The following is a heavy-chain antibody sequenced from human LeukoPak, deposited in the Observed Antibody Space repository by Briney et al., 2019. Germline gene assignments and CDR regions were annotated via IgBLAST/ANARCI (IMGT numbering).Heavy chain of an antibody. CDR1: GYSITSAYY. J-gene: IGHJ2*01. CDR2: FFLKGST. Sequence: PSETLSLTCTVSGYSITSAYYWGWIRQPPGKGLEWIGSFFLKGSTYYNPSLKSRVTISVDTSKNQFSLKLSSVTAADTAVYYCARRRSTIFYASWYFDLWGRGTLVTVSS. V-gene: IGHV4-38-2*02. CDR3: ARRRSTIFYASWYFDL. D-gene: IGHD2/OR15-2a*01.